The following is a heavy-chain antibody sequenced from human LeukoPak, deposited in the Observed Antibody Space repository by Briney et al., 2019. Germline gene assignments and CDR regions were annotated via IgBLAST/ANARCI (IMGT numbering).Heavy chain of an antibody. CDR3: AGPSFSGSYRYYYMDA. CDR2: IIPVFGTG. V-gene: IGHV1-69*13. Sequence: SVKVSCKASGGSFSSYAINWVRQAPGQGLEWMGGIIPVFGTGNYAQKFQGRVTITADESTSTAYMELSSLRSEDTAVYYCAGPSFSGSYRYYYMDAWGKGTTVTISS. D-gene: IGHD1-26*01. CDR1: GGSFSSYA. J-gene: IGHJ6*03.